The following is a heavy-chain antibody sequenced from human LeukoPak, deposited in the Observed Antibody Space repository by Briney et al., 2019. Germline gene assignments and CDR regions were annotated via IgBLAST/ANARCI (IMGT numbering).Heavy chain of an antibody. Sequence: GASVKVSCKASGYTFTGYYMHWVRQAPGQGLEWMGWINPNSGGTNYAQKFQGRVTVTRDTSISTVYMELSRLESDDTAVYYCVRDLMTTPTWDFDYWGQGTLVTVAS. V-gene: IGHV1-2*02. CDR1: GYTFTGYY. D-gene: IGHD3-16*01. CDR3: VRDLMTTPTWDFDY. CDR2: INPNSGGT. J-gene: IGHJ4*02.